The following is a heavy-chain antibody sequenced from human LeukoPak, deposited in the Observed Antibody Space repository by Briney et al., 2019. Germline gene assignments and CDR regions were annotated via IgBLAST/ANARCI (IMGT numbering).Heavy chain of an antibody. CDR3: ARGADTGYSSDS. J-gene: IGHJ5*02. D-gene: IGHD6-19*01. Sequence: GGSLRLSCTASGFAFSDYWMHWVRQAPGKGLVWVSRINSDARSTSYADSVKGRFTISRDNAKNTLYLQMNSLRAEDTAVYYCARGADTGYSSDSWGQGTLVTVSS. V-gene: IGHV3-74*01. CDR2: INSDARST. CDR1: GFAFSDYW.